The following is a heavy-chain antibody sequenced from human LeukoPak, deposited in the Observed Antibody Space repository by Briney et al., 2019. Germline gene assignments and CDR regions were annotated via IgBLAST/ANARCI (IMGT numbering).Heavy chain of an antibody. D-gene: IGHD2-21*02. CDR2: IYNTGSS. J-gene: IGHJ3*02. CDR3: ARAVTGDAVDI. Sequence: PSETLSLTCTVSSGSISGYYLTWIRQPAGKGLEWIGRIYNTGSSTYNPSLKSRVTMSVDTSKKHFSLKLSSVTAADTAVYYCARAVTGDAVDIWGQGTMVIVSS. V-gene: IGHV4-4*07. CDR1: SGSISGYY.